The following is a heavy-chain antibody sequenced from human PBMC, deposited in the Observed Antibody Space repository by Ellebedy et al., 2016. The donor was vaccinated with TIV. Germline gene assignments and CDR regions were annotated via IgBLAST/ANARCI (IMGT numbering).Heavy chain of an antibody. Sequence: GSLRLSXTVSGGSISSYYWSWIRQPPGKGLEWIAYIFNSGSTDKNPSLRSRVTISLDTSKNQFSLNLTSVTATDTAVYYCARATLIRSFDSWGQGTLVTVSS. CDR2: IFNSGST. D-gene: IGHD1-1*01. CDR3: ARATLIRSFDS. J-gene: IGHJ4*02. V-gene: IGHV4-59*13. CDR1: GGSISSYY.